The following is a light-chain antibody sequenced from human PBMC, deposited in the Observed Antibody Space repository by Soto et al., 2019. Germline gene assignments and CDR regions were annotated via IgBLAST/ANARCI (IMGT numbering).Light chain of an antibody. V-gene: IGKV3-11*01. CDR2: DAS. J-gene: IGKJ5*01. CDR3: QQRSNWPPIT. Sequence: EIVLTQSPGTLSLSPGERATLSCRASQSVSSYLAWYQHKPGQAPRLLIYDASNRATGIPARFSGSGSGTDFTLTISSLEPEDFAVYYCQQRSNWPPITFGQGTRLE. CDR1: QSVSSY.